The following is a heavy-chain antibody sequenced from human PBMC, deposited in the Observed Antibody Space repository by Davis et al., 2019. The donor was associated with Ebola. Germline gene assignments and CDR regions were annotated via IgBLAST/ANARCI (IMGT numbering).Heavy chain of an antibody. D-gene: IGHD3-3*01. CDR3: AKSGLSFGVVKYHYGMDV. J-gene: IGHJ6*04. V-gene: IGHV3-21*04. Sequence: GESLKISCAASGFTFSSYAMHWVRQAPGKGLEWVSSISSSSSYIYYADSVKGRFTISRDNSKDTLDLQMNSLRAEDTALYYCAKSGLSFGVVKYHYGMDVWGKGTTVTVSS. CDR1: GFTFSSYA. CDR2: ISSSSSYI.